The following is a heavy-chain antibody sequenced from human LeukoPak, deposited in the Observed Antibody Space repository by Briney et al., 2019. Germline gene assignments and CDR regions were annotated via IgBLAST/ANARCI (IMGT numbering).Heavy chain of an antibody. CDR1: GSTFKELA. J-gene: IGHJ4*02. CDR2: FDPEEGDT. V-gene: IGHV1-24*01. CDR3: AAVAVSESPFEY. Sequence: GASVKVSCKVSGSTFKELAIYWVRQSPGKGLEWMGGFDPEEGDTIYAQRFQGRIILTEDTSTATFYMEMTRLRSEDTAFYYCAAVAVSESPFEYWGQGTLVTVPS. D-gene: IGHD6-19*01.